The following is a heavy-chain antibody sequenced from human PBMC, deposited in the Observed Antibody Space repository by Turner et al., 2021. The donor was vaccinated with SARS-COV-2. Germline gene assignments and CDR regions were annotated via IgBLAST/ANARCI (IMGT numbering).Heavy chain of an antibody. Sequence: QVYLVRCGAEVEKPGASVKVSCKASGGSFSSYAISWVQQSPGQGHEWLGGIIPIRSRANYAQKFQGRVTITADNSTSTAYMELSSLRSEDTAVYYCARDDRICSSTSCHTLFDPWGQGTLVTVSS. J-gene: IGHJ5*02. CDR2: IIPIRSRA. V-gene: IGHV1-69*10. CDR1: GGSFSSYA. CDR3: ARDDRICSSTSCHTLFDP. D-gene: IGHD2-2*01.